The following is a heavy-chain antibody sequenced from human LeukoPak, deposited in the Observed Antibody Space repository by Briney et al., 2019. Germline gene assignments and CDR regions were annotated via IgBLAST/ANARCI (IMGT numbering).Heavy chain of an antibody. Sequence: ASVKVSCKASGYTFTSYGISWVRQAPGQGLEWIGWISAYNGNTNYAQKLQGRVTMTTDTSTSTAYMELRSLRSDDTAMYYCARVEDLYCSGGSCYGDYWGQGTLVTVSS. CDR3: ARVEDLYCSGGSCYGDY. V-gene: IGHV1-18*01. D-gene: IGHD2-15*01. J-gene: IGHJ4*02. CDR2: ISAYNGNT. CDR1: GYTFTSYG.